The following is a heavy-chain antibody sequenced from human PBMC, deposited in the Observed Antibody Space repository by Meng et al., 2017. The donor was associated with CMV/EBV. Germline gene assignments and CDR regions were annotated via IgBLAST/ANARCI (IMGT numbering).Heavy chain of an antibody. D-gene: IGHD2-2*01. J-gene: IGHJ4*02. Sequence: TGSGGSIRRYYWSGVRQPGGKGVEWIGGIYSSGGTKYKSSLKSRVTMSVDTSRNQFSLKLSSVTAADTAVYYCARTDCSSTSCYLNYWGQGTLVTVSS. CDR1: GGSIRRYY. CDR3: ARTDCSSTSCYLNY. V-gene: IGHV4-4*07. CDR2: IYSSGGT.